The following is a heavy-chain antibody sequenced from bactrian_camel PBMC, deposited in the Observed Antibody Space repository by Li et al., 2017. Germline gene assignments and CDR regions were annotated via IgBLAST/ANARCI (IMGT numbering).Heavy chain of an antibody. V-gene: IGHV3S10*01. J-gene: IGHJ4*01. Sequence: GSLRLSCAASGFIFSSVYMSWVRQATGKGLEWVSSIEINDRTYYTDSVKGRFSVSRDNAKNIVYLGMNSLKSDDTATYFCAADDTYCSSGSSGYCCLGRPMLERDFRYWGQGTQVTVS. CDR2: IEINDRT. CDR3: AADDTYCSSGSSGYCCLGRPMLERDFRY. D-gene: IGHD6*01. CDR1: GFIFSSVY.